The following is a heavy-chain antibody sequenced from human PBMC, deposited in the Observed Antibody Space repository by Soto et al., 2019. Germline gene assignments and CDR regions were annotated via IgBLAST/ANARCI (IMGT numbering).Heavy chain of an antibody. D-gene: IGHD5-12*01. CDR3: ARVATRGGMDV. Sequence: PSETPSLTCTVSGGSISSYYWSWIRQPPGKGLEWIGYIYYSGSTNYNPSLKSRVTISVDTSKNQFSLKLSSVTAADTAVYYCARVATRGGMDVWGQGTTVTVSS. V-gene: IGHV4-59*01. J-gene: IGHJ6*02. CDR2: IYYSGST. CDR1: GGSISSYY.